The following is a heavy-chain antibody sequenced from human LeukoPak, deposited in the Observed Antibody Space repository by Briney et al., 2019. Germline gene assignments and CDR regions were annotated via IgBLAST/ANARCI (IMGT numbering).Heavy chain of an antibody. CDR3: AKDQVTTVTRGHFDY. CDR2: IGTAGDT. Sequence: GGSLRLSCAASGFTFSSYDMHWVRQATGKGLEWVSAIGTAGDTYYPGSVKGRFTISRDNSKNTLYLQMNSLRAEDTAVYYCAKDQVTTVTRGHFDYWGQGTLVTVSS. CDR1: GFTFSSYD. D-gene: IGHD4-17*01. J-gene: IGHJ4*02. V-gene: IGHV3-13*01.